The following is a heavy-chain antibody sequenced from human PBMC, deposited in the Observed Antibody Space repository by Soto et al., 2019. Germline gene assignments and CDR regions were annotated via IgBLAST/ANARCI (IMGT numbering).Heavy chain of an antibody. Sequence: QVQLVESGGGVVQPGRSLRLSCAASGFTFGSYGMHWVRQAPGKGLEWVAVISYDGSNKYYADSVKGRFTISRDNSKNTLYLQMNSLRAEDTAVYYCAKDLNSYSSSPDHGMDVWGQGTTVTVSS. CDR3: AKDLNSYSSSPDHGMDV. CDR1: GFTFGSYG. J-gene: IGHJ6*02. D-gene: IGHD6-6*01. V-gene: IGHV3-30*18. CDR2: ISYDGSNK.